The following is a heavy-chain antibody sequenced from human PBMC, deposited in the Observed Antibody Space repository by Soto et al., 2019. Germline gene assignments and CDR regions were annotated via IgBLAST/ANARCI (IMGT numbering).Heavy chain of an antibody. D-gene: IGHD5-12*01. V-gene: IGHV1-69*12. CDR1: GGTFSSYA. CDR3: ARSPPLRYSGYDILYYYGMDV. Sequence: QVQLVQSGAEVKKPGSSVKVSCKASGGTFSSYAISWVRQAPGQGLEWMGGIIPIFGTANYAQKFQGRVTITADESTSTAYMELSSLRSEDTAVYYCARSPPLRYSGYDILYYYGMDVWGQGTTVTVSS. CDR2: IIPIFGTA. J-gene: IGHJ6*02.